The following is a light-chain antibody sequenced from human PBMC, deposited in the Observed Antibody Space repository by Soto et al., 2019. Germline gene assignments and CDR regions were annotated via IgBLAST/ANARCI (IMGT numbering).Light chain of an antibody. CDR2: DAS. CDR3: QQYSNLIT. V-gene: IGKV1-33*01. J-gene: IGKJ5*01. CDR1: QDVSNY. Sequence: EIQMTQSPSSLSASVGDRVTITCQASQDVSNYLNWYQQKLGKXPXXLIYDASNLETGVPSRFSGGASGKFSSFTISSLHPEFSATYYCQQYSNLITFGQGTRLEIK.